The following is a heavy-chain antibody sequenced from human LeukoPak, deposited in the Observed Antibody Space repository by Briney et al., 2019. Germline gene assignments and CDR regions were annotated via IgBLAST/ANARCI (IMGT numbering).Heavy chain of an antibody. D-gene: IGHD2-2*01. J-gene: IGHJ6*02. CDR2: ISSSGNTI. CDR1: GFTFSSYS. V-gene: IGHV3-48*04. Sequence: GGSLRLSCAASGFTFSSYSMNWVRQAPGKGLEWVSYISSSGNTIDYADSVKGRFTISRDNAKNSLYLQMVSLRAEDTAVYYCARDRCNTTSCYGYGMDVWGQGTTVTVSS. CDR3: ARDRCNTTSCYGYGMDV.